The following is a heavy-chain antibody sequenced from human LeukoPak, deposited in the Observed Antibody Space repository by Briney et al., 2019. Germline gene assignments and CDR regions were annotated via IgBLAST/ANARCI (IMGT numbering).Heavy chain of an antibody. CDR2: ISFNGRNT. CDR3: ARDIELST. Sequence: GGSLRLSCAASGFNFADSAMSWVRQTPRKGLEWVSLISFNGRNTYYGDSVKGRFTISRDDSKDTVYLQMNSLRAEDTAIFYCARDIELSTWGPGTMVTVSS. J-gene: IGHJ3*01. V-gene: IGHV3-23*01. D-gene: IGHD5-12*01. CDR1: GFNFADSA.